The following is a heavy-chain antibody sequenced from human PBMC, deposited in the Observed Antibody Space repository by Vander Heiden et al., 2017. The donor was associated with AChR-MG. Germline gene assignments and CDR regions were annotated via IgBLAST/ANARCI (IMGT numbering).Heavy chain of an antibody. J-gene: IGHJ3*02. V-gene: IGHV1-24*01. CDR1: GYTLTDLS. D-gene: IGHD4-17*01. CDR3: AIPVNYGDYSGPSGHHDAFDI. CDR2: FDPEDGET. Sequence: VQRVQSGAAVKKPGASVKVPGRVSGYTLTDLSMHWVRQAPGKGLEWMGGFDPEDGETIYAQKFQGRVTMTEDTSTDTAYMELSSLRSEDTAVYYCAIPVNYGDYSGPSGHHDAFDIWGQGTVVTVSS.